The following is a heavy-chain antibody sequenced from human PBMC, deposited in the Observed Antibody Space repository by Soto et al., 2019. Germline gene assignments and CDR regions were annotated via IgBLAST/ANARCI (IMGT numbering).Heavy chain of an antibody. V-gene: IGHV1-46*03. D-gene: IGHD3-10*01. CDR1: GYSVTSYY. CDR2: INPSGDTT. CDR3: ASLGPWFGEPWRGQNFAL. J-gene: IGHJ4*02. Sequence: QVQRVQSGAEVRKPGASVKVSCKASGYSVTSYYIHWGRQAPGQGLEWMGIINPSGDTTTYAQRSQGRVTMTWDRSTNTIYMGLSSLGPEDTAVYSCASLGPWFGEPWRGQNFALWRQGTRVPVSS.